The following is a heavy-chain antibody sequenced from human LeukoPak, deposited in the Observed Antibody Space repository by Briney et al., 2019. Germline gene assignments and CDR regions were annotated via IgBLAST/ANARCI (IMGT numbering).Heavy chain of an antibody. V-gene: IGHV3-23*01. Sequence: GGSLRLSCAASGFTFSSYAMSWVRQAPGKGLEWVSAMSGSGSSTFYADSVKGRFIISRYNSKNTLYLQLNSLRAEDTAVYYCAKGKDTYNYDSSGYYFGTYWGQRTLVTVSS. J-gene: IGHJ4*02. CDR3: AKGKDTYNYDSSGYYFGTY. CDR1: GFTFSSYA. D-gene: IGHD3-22*01. CDR2: MSGSGSST.